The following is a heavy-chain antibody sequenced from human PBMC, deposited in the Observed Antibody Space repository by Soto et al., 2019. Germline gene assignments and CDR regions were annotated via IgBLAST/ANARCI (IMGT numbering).Heavy chain of an antibody. J-gene: IGHJ5*02. V-gene: IGHV4-59*01. CDR3: ARDIPGNDNWFDP. CDR2: IYYSGTT. CDR1: GGSISNFY. D-gene: IGHD1-1*01. Sequence: SETLSLTCTVSGGSISNFYWSWIRQPPGKGLEWIGYIYYSGTTSYNPSLNSRVTISVDTSKNQFSLKLNSVTAADTAVYYCARDIPGNDNWFDPWGQGTLVTVSS.